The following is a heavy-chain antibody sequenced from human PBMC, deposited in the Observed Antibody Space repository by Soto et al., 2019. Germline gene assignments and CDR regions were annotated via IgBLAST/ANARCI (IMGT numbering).Heavy chain of an antibody. J-gene: IGHJ4*02. Sequence: SETLSLTCTVSGGSISSGSYYWGWIRQPPGKGLEWIGNIYYSGSAYYNQSLKSRVTISVDMSKNNFSLKLSSVTVADTAVYYCARRNWFSFYYWGQGTLVTVSS. CDR2: IYYSGSA. D-gene: IGHD3-9*01. CDR3: ARRNWFSFYY. V-gene: IGHV4-39*02. CDR1: GGSISSGSYY.